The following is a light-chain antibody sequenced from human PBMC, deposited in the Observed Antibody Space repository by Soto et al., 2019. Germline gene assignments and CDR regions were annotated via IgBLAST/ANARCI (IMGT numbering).Light chain of an antibody. V-gene: IGLV2-14*01. CDR1: SSEVGGYNY. CDR3: SSYTSSSTLEV. Sequence: QSALTQPASVSGSPGQSITISCSGTSSEVGGYNYVSWYQLHLGKAPKLMIYDVSNRPSGVSNRFSGAKSGNTASLTISGLQAEDEADYYCSSYTSSSTLEVFGGGTKLTVL. J-gene: IGLJ3*02. CDR2: DVS.